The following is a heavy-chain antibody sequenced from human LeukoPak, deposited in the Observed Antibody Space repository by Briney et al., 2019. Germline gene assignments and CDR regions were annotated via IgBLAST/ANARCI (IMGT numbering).Heavy chain of an antibody. CDR3: ARLGHDLAYGSGSSLIDY. Sequence: KASETPSLTCTVSGGSISSGSYYWSWIRQPPGKGLEWIGEINHSGSTNYNPSLKSRVTISVDTSKNQFSLKLSSVTAADTAVYYCARLGHDLAYGSGSSLIDYWGQGTLVTVSS. D-gene: IGHD3-10*01. CDR2: INHSGST. CDR1: GGSISSGSYY. J-gene: IGHJ4*02. V-gene: IGHV4-39*07.